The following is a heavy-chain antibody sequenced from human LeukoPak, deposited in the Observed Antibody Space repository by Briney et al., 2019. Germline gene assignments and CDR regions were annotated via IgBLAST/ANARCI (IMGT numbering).Heavy chain of an antibody. CDR1: GFIFSDHY. J-gene: IGHJ4*02. D-gene: IGHD2-8*02. CDR2: SRNKVNSYTT. V-gene: IGHV3-72*01. CDR3: VRAVGESHFDY. Sequence: QPGGSLRLSCAASGFIFSDHYMDWVRQAPGKGLEWVGRSRNKVNSYTTEYAASVKGRFSISRDASKNSLYLQMNSLKTEDTAVYYCVRAVGESHFDYWGQGTLVTVSS.